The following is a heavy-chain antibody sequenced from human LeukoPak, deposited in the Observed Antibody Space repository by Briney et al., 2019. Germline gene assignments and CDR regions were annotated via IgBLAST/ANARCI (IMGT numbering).Heavy chain of an antibody. CDR2: ISSGSDTV. Sequence: GGSLRLSCAASGFTFSSYSMSWVRQAPGKGLEWVSYISSGSDTVYYADSVKGRFTISRDNAKDSLYLQMNSLRDEDTAVYYCARKYEQTWGQGTLVTVSS. J-gene: IGHJ4*02. V-gene: IGHV3-48*02. D-gene: IGHD2-2*01. CDR3: ARKYEQT. CDR1: GFTFSSYS.